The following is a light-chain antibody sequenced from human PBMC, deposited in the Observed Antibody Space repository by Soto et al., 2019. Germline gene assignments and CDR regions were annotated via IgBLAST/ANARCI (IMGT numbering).Light chain of an antibody. CDR3: RQRNSYPLT. V-gene: IGKV1-9*01. CDR1: QDIRNY. Sequence: DIPLTQSPSFLSASVGDRVTITCRASQDIRNYLAWCQQKPGKAPKLLIYAASTLQSGVPSRFSGSGSGTEFTLTISSLQPEDFATYYCRQRNSYPLTFGGGTKVEIK. CDR2: AAS. J-gene: IGKJ4*01.